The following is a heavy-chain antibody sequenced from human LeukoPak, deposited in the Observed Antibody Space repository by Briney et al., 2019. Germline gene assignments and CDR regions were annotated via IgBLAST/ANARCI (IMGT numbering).Heavy chain of an antibody. J-gene: IGHJ5*02. Sequence: GSLRLSCAASGFTFSSYSMNWVRQAPGKGLEWVSSISSSSSYIYYADSVKGRFTISRDNAKNSLYLQMNSLRAEDTAVYYCARGRQLAGPAPWGQGTLVTVSS. V-gene: IGHV3-21*01. CDR3: ARGRQLAGPAP. CDR2: ISSSSSYI. D-gene: IGHD6-6*01. CDR1: GFTFSSYS.